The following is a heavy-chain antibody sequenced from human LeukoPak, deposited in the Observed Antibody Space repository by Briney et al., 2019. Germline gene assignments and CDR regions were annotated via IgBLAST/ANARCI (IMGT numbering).Heavy chain of an antibody. D-gene: IGHD3-10*01. V-gene: IGHV1-8*01. J-gene: IGHJ4*02. CDR2: MNPNSGNT. Sequence: ASVKVSCKASGYTFTSYDINWVRQATGQGLEWMGWMNPNSGNTGYAQKFQGRVTMTRNTSISTAYMELSSLRSEETAVYYCGRVIIMVRGVPFYWGQGTRSPSPQ. CDR1: GYTFTSYD. CDR3: GRVIIMVRGVPFY.